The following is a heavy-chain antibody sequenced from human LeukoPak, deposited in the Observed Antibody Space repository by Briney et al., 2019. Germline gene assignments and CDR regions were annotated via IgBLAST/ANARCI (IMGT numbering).Heavy chain of an antibody. CDR3: ARPRGGYSSSPVDY. CDR1: GFTFSSYS. J-gene: IGHJ4*02. D-gene: IGHD6-6*01. V-gene: IGHV3-21*01. CDR2: ISSSSSYI. Sequence: GGSLRLSCAASGFTFSSYSMILVRQDPGEGLEGVASISSSSSYIYYADSVKGRFTISRDNAKNSLYLQMNSLRAEDTAVYYCARPRGGYSSSPVDYWGQGTLVTVSS.